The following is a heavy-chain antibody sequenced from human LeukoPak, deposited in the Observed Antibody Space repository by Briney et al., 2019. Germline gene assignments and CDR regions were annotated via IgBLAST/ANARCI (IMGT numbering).Heavy chain of an antibody. CDR2: ISSGSSTI. CDR3: ARGETARVDY. D-gene: IGHD3-16*01. Sequence: GGSLRLSCAASGFSFSSYSMNWVRQAPGKGLEWLSYISSGSSTIYYADSVEGRFTISRDNAKNSLYLQMNSLRDEDTAVYYCARGETARVDYWGRGILVTVSS. V-gene: IGHV3-48*02. CDR1: GFSFSSYS. J-gene: IGHJ4*02.